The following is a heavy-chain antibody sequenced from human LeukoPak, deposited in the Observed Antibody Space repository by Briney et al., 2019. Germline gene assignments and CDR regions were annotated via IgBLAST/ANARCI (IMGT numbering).Heavy chain of an antibody. CDR3: ARGHLYGSGRHFFAF. D-gene: IGHD3-10*01. Sequence: PGGSLRLSCAASGFTSSSSGMHWVRQTPGKGLEWVAFIRYDGSDKSYADSVKGRFTISRDNSKNTVHLQINSLRAEDTAVYYCARGHLYGSGRHFFAFWGQGTLVTVSS. CDR2: IRYDGSDK. CDR1: GFTSSSSG. V-gene: IGHV3-30*02. J-gene: IGHJ1*01.